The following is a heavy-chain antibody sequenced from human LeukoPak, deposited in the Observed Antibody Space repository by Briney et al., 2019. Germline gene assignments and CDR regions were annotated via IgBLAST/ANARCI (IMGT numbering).Heavy chain of an antibody. D-gene: IGHD2-2*01. CDR2: INLNTGGI. V-gene: IGHV1-2*02. Sequence: ASVKVSCKASGYTFTDYYMHWVRQAPGQGLEWLGWINLNTGGINYAPKFQDRVTMTRDTSISTAHMELSMLRSDDTAVYYCARDQYTSSWYGSDYWGQGTLATVSS. CDR3: ARDQYTSSWYGSDY. CDR1: GYTFTDYY. J-gene: IGHJ4*02.